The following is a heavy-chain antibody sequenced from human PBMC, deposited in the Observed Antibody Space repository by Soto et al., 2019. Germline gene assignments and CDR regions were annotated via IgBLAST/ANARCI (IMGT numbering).Heavy chain of an antibody. CDR3: ARDSNVVVVAATPKAMDV. CDR1: GGTFSSYA. D-gene: IGHD2-15*01. V-gene: IGHV1-69*06. J-gene: IGHJ6*02. CDR2: IIPIFGTA. Sequence: SVKVSCKASGGTFSSYAISWVREAPGQGLEWMGGIIPIFGTANYAQKFQGRVTITADKSTSTAYMEPSSLRSEDTAVYYCARDSNVVVVAATPKAMDVWGQGTTVTVSS.